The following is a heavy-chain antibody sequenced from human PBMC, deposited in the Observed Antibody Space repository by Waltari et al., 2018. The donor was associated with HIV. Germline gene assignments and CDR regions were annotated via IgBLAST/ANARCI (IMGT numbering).Heavy chain of an antibody. CDR1: GFMFRSYW. V-gene: IGHV3-7*01. Sequence: EVQLVESGGGLVQPGGSLRLSCAAPGFMFRSYWMSWVRQAPGKGLEWVANIKQEGSEKYYVDSVKGRFTISRDNAKNSLYLQMNSLRAEDTAVYYCARDRSRYYDSSGTLDYWGQGTLVTVSS. D-gene: IGHD3-22*01. CDR3: ARDRSRYYDSSGTLDY. J-gene: IGHJ4*02. CDR2: IKQEGSEK.